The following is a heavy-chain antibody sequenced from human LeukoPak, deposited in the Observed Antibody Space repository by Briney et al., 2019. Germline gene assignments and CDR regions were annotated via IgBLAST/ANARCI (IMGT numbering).Heavy chain of an antibody. J-gene: IGHJ4*02. CDR2: ISSSGSTI. Sequence: GGSLRLSCAASGFTFSSYEMNWVRQAPGKGLEWVSYISSSGSTIYYADSVKGRFTISRDNSKNTLYLQMNSLRAEDTAVYYCAKDVWFGEFVFDYWGQGTLVTVSS. CDR1: GFTFSSYE. CDR3: AKDVWFGEFVFDY. V-gene: IGHV3-48*03. D-gene: IGHD3-10*01.